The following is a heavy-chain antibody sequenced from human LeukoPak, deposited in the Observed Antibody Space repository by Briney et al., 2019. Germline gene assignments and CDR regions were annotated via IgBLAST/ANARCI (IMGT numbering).Heavy chain of an antibody. V-gene: IGHV1-2*06. CDR1: GYTFTGYY. CDR2: INPNSGGT. D-gene: IGHD5-12*01. J-gene: IGHJ4*02. Sequence: ASVKVSCKASGYTFTGYYMHWVRQAPGQGLEWMGRINPNSGGTNYAQEFQGRVTMTRDTSISTAYMELSRLRSDDTAVYYCATGGGGYVYFDYWGQGTLVTFYS. CDR3: ATGGGGYVYFDY.